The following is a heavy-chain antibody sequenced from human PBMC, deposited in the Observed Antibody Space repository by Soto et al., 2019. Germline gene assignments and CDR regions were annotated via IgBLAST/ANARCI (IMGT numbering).Heavy chain of an antibody. D-gene: IGHD2-8*02. J-gene: IGHJ6*02. V-gene: IGHV1-18*01. CDR1: DHTFTYYG. Sequence: QVQLLQSGGEVKKPGASVKVSCNCSDHTFTYYGINWVRRAPGQGLEWMGWISGYNVNTKYSQKFQDRVNMSADTSTRTAFMEMRSLTSDDTAVYFCAATGGHYFGLDVWGQGTTVTVSS. CDR3: AATGGHYFGLDV. CDR2: ISGYNVNT.